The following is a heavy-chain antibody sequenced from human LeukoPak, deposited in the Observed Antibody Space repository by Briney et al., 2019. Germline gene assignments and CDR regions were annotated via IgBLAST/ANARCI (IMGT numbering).Heavy chain of an antibody. CDR3: AKDSSSWYHQFDY. Sequence: PGGSLRLSCAASGFTFSSYGMHWVRQAPGKGLEWVAFIRYDGSNKYYADSVKGRFTISRDSSKNTLYLQMNSLRAEDTAVYYCAKDSSSWYHQFDYWGQGTLVTVSS. CDR2: IRYDGSNK. J-gene: IGHJ4*02. D-gene: IGHD6-13*01. CDR1: GFTFSSYG. V-gene: IGHV3-30*02.